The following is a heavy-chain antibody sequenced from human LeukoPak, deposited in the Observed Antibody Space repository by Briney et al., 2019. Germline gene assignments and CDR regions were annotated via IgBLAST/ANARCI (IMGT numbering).Heavy chain of an antibody. CDR1: GGPISSSSYY. V-gene: IGHV4-39*01. CDR3: ESEQQYYYYGMDV. J-gene: IGHJ6*02. CDR2: IYYSGST. Sequence: SETLSLTCTVSGGPISSSSYYWGWIRQPPGKGLEWIGSIYYSGSTYYNPSLKSRVTISVDTSKNQFSLKLSSVTAADTAVYYCESEQQYYYYGMDVWGQGTTVTVSS. D-gene: IGHD1/OR15-1a*01.